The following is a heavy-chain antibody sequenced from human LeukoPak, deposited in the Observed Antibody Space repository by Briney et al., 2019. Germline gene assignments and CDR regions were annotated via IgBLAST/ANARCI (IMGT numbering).Heavy chain of an antibody. V-gene: IGHV3-7*04. CDR2: IKNDGSEK. CDR3: ARLDIVATGAFDL. CDR1: GFTFSSYW. J-gene: IGHJ3*01. Sequence: GGPLRLSCAASGFTFSSYWMSWVRRAAGKGLEWVANIKNDGSEKYYADSVRGRFSFSRDNAKNSLNLQMNSLRDEDTAVYYCARLDIVATGAFDLWGQGTMVTVSS. D-gene: IGHD5-12*01.